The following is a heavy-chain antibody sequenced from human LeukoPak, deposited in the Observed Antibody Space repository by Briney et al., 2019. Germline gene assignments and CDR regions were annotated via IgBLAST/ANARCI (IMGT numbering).Heavy chain of an antibody. CDR2: ISSSSSYI. J-gene: IGHJ4*02. CDR3: ARDPAGSGLFDY. D-gene: IGHD1-26*01. Sequence: GGSLRLSCAASGFTFSSYSMNWVRQAPGKGLEWVSSISSSSSYIYYADSVKGRFTISRDNARNSLYLQMNSLRAEDTAVYYCARDPAGSGLFDYWGQGTLVTVSS. V-gene: IGHV3-21*01. CDR1: GFTFSSYS.